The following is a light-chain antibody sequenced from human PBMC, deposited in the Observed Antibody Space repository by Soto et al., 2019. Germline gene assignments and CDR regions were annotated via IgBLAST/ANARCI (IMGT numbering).Light chain of an antibody. CDR3: QQRSNWRIT. CDR2: DAS. J-gene: IGKJ5*01. V-gene: IGKV3-11*01. Sequence: EIVLTQSPATLSLSPGERATLSCRASQSVSSYLAWYQQKPGQAPRLLIYDASNRATGIPARFSGSGSGTDFTLTISSLEPEVFAVYYCQQRSNWRITFGQGTRLEIK. CDR1: QSVSSY.